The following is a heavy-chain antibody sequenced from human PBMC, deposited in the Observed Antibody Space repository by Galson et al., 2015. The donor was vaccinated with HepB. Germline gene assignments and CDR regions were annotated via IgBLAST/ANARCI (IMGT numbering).Heavy chain of an antibody. D-gene: IGHD2/OR15-2a*01. CDR1: GGSISSSTYY. CDR3: VGQRNSHRIEYSLS. J-gene: IGHJ4*02. Sequence: LSLTCTVSGGSISSSTYYWGWIRQPPGKGLEWIGSIYYSGNSYYNPSLESRVTISVDTSKNQFSLKLSSVTAADTAVYYCVGQRNSHRIEYSLSWGQGTLVTVSS. V-gene: IGHV4-39*01. CDR2: IYYSGNS.